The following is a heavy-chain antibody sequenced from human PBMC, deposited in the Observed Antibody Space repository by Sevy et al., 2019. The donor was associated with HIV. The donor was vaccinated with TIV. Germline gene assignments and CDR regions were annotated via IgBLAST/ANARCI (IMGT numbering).Heavy chain of an antibody. D-gene: IGHD6-13*01. J-gene: IGHJ5*02. CDR3: ARDKGGSTWILLDP. CDR1: GGSIRSYY. CDR2: IYSGGNT. Sequence: SETLSLTCAVSGGSIRSYYWSWIRQPAGKGLEWIGRIYSGGNTNYNPSLKSRVTMSVDTSKNQFSLELRSVTAADTAVYYCARDKGGSTWILLDPWGQGRLVTVSS. V-gene: IGHV4-4*07.